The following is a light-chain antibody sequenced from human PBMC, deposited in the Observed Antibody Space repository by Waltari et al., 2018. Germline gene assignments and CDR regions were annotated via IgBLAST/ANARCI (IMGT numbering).Light chain of an antibody. J-gene: IGKJ1*01. Sequence: EIVLTQSPGTLSLSPGERATLSCGASQSVGRSLAWYQQKPGRAPRLLLYDVSSRATGIPDRFSGSGFGTDFSLTISRLEPEDFAVYYCQHYVRLPVTFGQGTKVEIK. CDR3: QHYVRLPVT. V-gene: IGKV3-20*01. CDR1: QSVGRS. CDR2: DVS.